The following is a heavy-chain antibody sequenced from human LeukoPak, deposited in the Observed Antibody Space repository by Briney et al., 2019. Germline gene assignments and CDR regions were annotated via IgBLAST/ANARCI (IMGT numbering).Heavy chain of an antibody. CDR3: PPSRMVRGVNDAFDI. J-gene: IGHJ3*02. Sequence: WASVKVSCKAAGCTVTGYYRQLGGQALAQGPDWIVWINPTSGGTHYAQTFQSRVTMTRDTSISNAYMELRRLPSDDPAVHYCPPSRMVRGVNDAFDIWGQGTIVTVSS. CDR1: GCTVTGYY. CDR2: INPTSGGT. V-gene: IGHV1-2*02. D-gene: IGHD3-10*01.